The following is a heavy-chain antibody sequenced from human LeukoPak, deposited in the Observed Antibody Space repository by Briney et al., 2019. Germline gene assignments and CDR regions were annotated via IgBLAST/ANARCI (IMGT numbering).Heavy chain of an antibody. V-gene: IGHV1-18*01. J-gene: IGHJ6*02. D-gene: IGHD1-26*01. CDR3: ARGNQWELPYYYYYYGMDV. CDR2: ISAYNGNT. Sequence: ASVKVSCKASGYTFTSYGISWVRQAPGQGLEWMGWISAYNGNTNYAQKLQGRVTMTTDTSTSIAYMELSSLRSEDTAVYYCARGNQWELPYYYYYYGMDVWGQGTTVTVSS. CDR1: GYTFTSYG.